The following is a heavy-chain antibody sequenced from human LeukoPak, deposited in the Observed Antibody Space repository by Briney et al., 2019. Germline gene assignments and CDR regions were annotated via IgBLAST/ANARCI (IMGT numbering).Heavy chain of an antibody. V-gene: IGHV3-30-3*01. CDR3: ARDFIVGATTGGGDY. J-gene: IGHJ4*02. CDR1: GFTFSSYA. CDR2: ISYDGSNK. Sequence: GRSPRLSCAASGFTFSSYAMHWVRQAPGKGLEWVAVISYDGSNKYYADSVKGRFTISRDNSKNTLYLQMNSLRAEDTAVYYCARDFIVGATTGGGDYWGQGTLVTVSS. D-gene: IGHD1-26*01.